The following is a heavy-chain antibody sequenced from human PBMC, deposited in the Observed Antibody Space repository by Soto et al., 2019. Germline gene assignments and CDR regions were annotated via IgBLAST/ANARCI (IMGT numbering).Heavy chain of an antibody. D-gene: IGHD3-22*01. V-gene: IGHV4-38-2*01. J-gene: IGHJ4*02. Sequence: NPSETLSLTCAVSGYSISSGYYWGWIRQPPGKGLEWLGSIFHSGTTYDNPSLKSRVTISVDMSNNQFSLKLTSVTAADTAVYYCARVPSWDSSGYSRYYFDYWGQGTLVTVSS. CDR3: ARVPSWDSSGYSRYYFDY. CDR2: IFHSGTT. CDR1: GYSISSGYY.